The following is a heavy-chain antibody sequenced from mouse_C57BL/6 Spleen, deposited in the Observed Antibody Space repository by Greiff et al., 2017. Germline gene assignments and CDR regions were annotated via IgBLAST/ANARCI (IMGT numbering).Heavy chain of an antibody. CDR3: ARGGSIYAMDY. CDR2: INPSTGGT. CDR1: GYSFTGYY. V-gene: IGHV1-42*01. D-gene: IGHD1-1*01. Sequence: EVQLQQSGPELVKPGASVKISCKASGYSFTGYYMNWVKQSPEKSLEWIGEINPSTGGTTYNQKFKAKATLTVDKSSSTAYMQLKSLTSEDSAVYYCARGGSIYAMDYWGQGTSVTVSS. J-gene: IGHJ4*01.